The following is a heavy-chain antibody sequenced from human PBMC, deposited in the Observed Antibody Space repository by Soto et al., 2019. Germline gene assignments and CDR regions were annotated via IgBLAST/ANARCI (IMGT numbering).Heavy chain of an antibody. CDR1: GFTFSSYS. J-gene: IGHJ5*02. CDR3: ARDRTAFDFWSGINWFDP. V-gene: IGHV3-48*01. Sequence: EVQLVESGGGLVQPGGSLRLSCAASGFTFSSYSMNWVRQAPGKGLEWVSYISSSSSTIYYADSVKGRFTISRDNAMNSLYLQMNSLRAEDTAVYYCARDRTAFDFWSGINWFDPWGQGTLVTVSS. D-gene: IGHD3-3*01. CDR2: ISSSSSTI.